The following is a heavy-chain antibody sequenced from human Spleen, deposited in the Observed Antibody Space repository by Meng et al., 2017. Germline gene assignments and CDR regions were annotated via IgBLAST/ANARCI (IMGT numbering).Heavy chain of an antibody. CDR3: ARSTGSSFPYFDY. V-gene: IGHV1-2*06. CDR1: GYIFTAHY. J-gene: IGHJ4*02. Sequence: ASVKVSCKASGYIFTAHYMHWVRQAPGQELEWMGRINPNSGDTNYAQKFHGRVTMTRDTSVSTAYMELSRLTSDDTAVYYCARSTGSSFPYFDYWGQGTLVTVSS. D-gene: IGHD1-26*01. CDR2: INPNSGDT.